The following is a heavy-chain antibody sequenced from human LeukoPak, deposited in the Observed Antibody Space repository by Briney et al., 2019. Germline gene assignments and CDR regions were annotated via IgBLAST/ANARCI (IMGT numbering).Heavy chain of an antibody. CDR3: ARARGYSYGQTNWFDP. CDR2: INHSGST. V-gene: IGHV4-34*01. J-gene: IGHJ5*02. CDR1: GGSISSYY. Sequence: PSETLSLTCTVSGGSISSYYWGWIRQPPGKGLERIGEINHSGSTNYNPSLKSRVTISVDTSKNQFSLKLSSVTAADTAVYYCARARGYSYGQTNWFDPWGQGTLVTVSS. D-gene: IGHD5-18*01.